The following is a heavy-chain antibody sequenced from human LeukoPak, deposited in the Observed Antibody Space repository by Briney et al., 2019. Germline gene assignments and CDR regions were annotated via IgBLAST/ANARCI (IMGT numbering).Heavy chain of an antibody. CDR3: ARGYSSSPSPFDY. V-gene: IGHV4-59*01. CDR2: IYYSGST. CDR1: GGSFSGYY. J-gene: IGHJ4*02. Sequence: SETLSLTCAVYGGSFSGYYWSWIRQPPGKGLEWIGYIYYSGSTNYNPSLKSRVTISVDTSKNQFSLKLSSVTAADTAVYYCARGYSSSPSPFDYWGQGTLVTVSS. D-gene: IGHD6-6*01.